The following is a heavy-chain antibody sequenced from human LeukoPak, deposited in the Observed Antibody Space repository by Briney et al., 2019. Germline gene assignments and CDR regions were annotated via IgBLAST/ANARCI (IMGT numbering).Heavy chain of an antibody. CDR3: ARGRLGCSGGSCHPDY. V-gene: IGHV3-53*01. Sequence: GGSLRLSCAASGFTVSSNYMSWVRQAPGKGLEWVSVIYSGGSTYYADSVKGRFTISRDNSKNTLYLQMNSLRAEDTAVYYCARGRLGCSGGSCHPDYWGQGTLVTVSS. D-gene: IGHD2-15*01. J-gene: IGHJ4*02. CDR1: GFTVSSNY. CDR2: IYSGGST.